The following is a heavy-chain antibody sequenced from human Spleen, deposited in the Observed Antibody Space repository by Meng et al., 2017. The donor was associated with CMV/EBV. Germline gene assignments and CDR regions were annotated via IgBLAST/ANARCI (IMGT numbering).Heavy chain of an antibody. CDR3: AKGMFGGVSASKSFDY. J-gene: IGHJ4*02. CDR1: GFTFSSYA. Sequence: GESLKISCAASGFTFSSYAMSWVRQAPGKGLEWVSGISGSGGYIYYADSVKDRFSISRDNSKKTLYVQMSSLRAEDTAVYYCAKGMFGGVSASKSFDYWGQGTLVTVSS. V-gene: IGHV3-23*01. CDR2: ISGSGGYI. D-gene: IGHD3-16*01.